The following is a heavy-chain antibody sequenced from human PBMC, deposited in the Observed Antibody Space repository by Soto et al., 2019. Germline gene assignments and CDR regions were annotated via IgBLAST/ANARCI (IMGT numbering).Heavy chain of an antibody. CDR3: ARDRSTYGGGGTGEVKENWFDP. CDR1: GGSISRYY. J-gene: IGHJ5*02. Sequence: SETLSLTCSVSGGSISRYYWSWIRQPPGKGLEWIGYAYYSGDTGYNPSLKSRVTMAVNTSKSQVSLKLRSVTAADTAVYYCARDRSTYGGGGTGEVKENWFDPWGQGALVTVSS. D-gene: IGHD2-8*01. CDR2: AYYSGDT. V-gene: IGHV4-59*01.